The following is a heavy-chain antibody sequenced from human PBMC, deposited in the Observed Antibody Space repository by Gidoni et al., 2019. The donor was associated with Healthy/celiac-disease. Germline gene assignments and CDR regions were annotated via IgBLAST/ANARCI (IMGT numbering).Heavy chain of an antibody. D-gene: IGHD1-26*01. V-gene: IGHV3-66*01. CDR1: GFTVSSNY. J-gene: IGHJ4*02. Sequence: EVQLVESGGGLVQPGGSLRLSCAASGFTVSSNYMSWVRQAPGKGLEWVSVIYSGGSTYYADSVKGRFTISRDNSKNTLYLQMNSLRAEDTAVYYCASSHREIPSFDYWGQGTLVTVSS. CDR2: IYSGGST. CDR3: ASSHREIPSFDY.